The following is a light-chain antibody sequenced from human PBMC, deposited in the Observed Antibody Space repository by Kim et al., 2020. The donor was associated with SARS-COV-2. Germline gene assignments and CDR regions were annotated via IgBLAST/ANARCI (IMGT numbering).Light chain of an antibody. CDR3: QAWDSSTAV. CDR2: QDS. CDR1: KLGDKY. J-gene: IGLJ3*02. V-gene: IGLV3-1*01. Sequence: SYELTQPPSVSVSPGQTASITCSGDKLGDKYACWYQQKPGQSPVLVIYQDSKRPSGIPERFSGSNSGTTATLTISGTQAMDEADYYCQAWDSSTAVFGGGTQLTFL.